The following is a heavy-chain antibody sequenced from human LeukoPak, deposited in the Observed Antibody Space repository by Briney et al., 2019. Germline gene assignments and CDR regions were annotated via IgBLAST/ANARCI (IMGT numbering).Heavy chain of an antibody. CDR1: GFTFSSYG. D-gene: IGHD3-22*01. CDR3: VKDISSGYYFDY. Sequence: PGGSLRLSCAASGFTFSSYGMSWVRQAPGRGLEWISAISGDDGSTYHIDSVKGRFTISRDNSKNTLYLQMNSLRAEDTALYYCVKDISSGYYFDYWGQGTLVTVSS. CDR2: ISGDDGST. J-gene: IGHJ4*02. V-gene: IGHV3-23*01.